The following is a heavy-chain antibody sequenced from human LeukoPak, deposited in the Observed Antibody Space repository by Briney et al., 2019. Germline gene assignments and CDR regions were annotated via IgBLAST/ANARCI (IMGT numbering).Heavy chain of an antibody. CDR3: ARGPYDYVWGSFMY. D-gene: IGHD3-16*01. Sequence: SETLSLTCAVYGGSFSGYYWSWFRQPPGKGLEWIGEINHSGSTNYNPSLKSRVTISVDTSKNQFSLKLSSVTAADTAVYYCARGPYDYVWGSFMYWGQGTLVTVSS. CDR1: GGSFSGYY. V-gene: IGHV4-34*01. J-gene: IGHJ4*02. CDR2: INHSGST.